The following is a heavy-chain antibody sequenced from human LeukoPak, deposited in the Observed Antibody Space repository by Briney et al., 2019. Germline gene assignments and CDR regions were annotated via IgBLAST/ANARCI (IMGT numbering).Heavy chain of an antibody. Sequence: GGSLRLSCAASGFTFSSYAMSWVRQAPGKGLEWVSAISGSGGSTYYADSVKGRFTISRDNSKNTLYLQMNSLRAEDTAVYYCAKASERRYNSLKEAFDIWGQGTMVTVSS. CDR2: ISGSGGST. J-gene: IGHJ3*02. CDR1: GFTFSSYA. V-gene: IGHV3-23*01. CDR3: AKASERRYNSLKEAFDI. D-gene: IGHD1-1*01.